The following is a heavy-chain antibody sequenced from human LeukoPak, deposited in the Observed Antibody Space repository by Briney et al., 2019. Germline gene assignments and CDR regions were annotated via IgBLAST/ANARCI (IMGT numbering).Heavy chain of an antibody. D-gene: IGHD3-10*01. CDR2: IKHDGSEK. J-gene: IGHJ4*02. CDR1: GFTLSNHW. CDR3: ATDWGFGELFSRFHY. Sequence: GGSLRLSCAASGFTLSNHWMSWVRQAPGKGLEWVANIKHDGSEKYYVDSVKGRFTISRDNAKNSLYLQLNSLRAEDTAVYYCATDWGFGELFSRFHYWGQGTLVTVSS. V-gene: IGHV3-7*03.